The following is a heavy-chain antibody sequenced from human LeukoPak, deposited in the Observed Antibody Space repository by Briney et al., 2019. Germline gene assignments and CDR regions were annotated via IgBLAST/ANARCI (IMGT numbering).Heavy chain of an antibody. CDR1: GFTFSSYE. CDR3: AKLYRPGYFHYMDV. D-gene: IGHD2-2*01. V-gene: IGHV3-48*03. CDR2: ISNSGKTI. J-gene: IGHJ6*03. Sequence: PGGSLRLSCAASGFTFSSYEMNWVRQAPGKGLEWVSYISNSGKTIYYADSVKGRFTISRDNAKNSLYLQMNSLRAEDTAVYYCAKLYRPGYFHYMDVWGKGTTVTVSS.